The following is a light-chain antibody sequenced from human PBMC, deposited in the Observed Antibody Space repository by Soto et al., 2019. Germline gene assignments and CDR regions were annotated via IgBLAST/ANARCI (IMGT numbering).Light chain of an antibody. CDR1: QSISSW. CDR2: DAS. J-gene: IGKJ1*01. Sequence: DIQMTQSPSTLSASVGDRVTITCRASQSISSWLAWYQQKPGKAPKLLIYDASSLESGVPSRFSGSGSGTEFTLTISSLQPDDFDTYYCQQYNSYLWTFGQGTKVEIK. CDR3: QQYNSYLWT. V-gene: IGKV1-5*01.